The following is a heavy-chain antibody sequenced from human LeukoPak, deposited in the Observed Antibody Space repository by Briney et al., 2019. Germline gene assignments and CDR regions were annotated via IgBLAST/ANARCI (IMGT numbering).Heavy chain of an antibody. V-gene: IGHV4-61*02. J-gene: IGHJ3*02. Sequence: PSETLSLTCTVSGGSISSGSYYWSWIRQPAGKGLEWIGRIYTSGSTNYNPSLKSRVTISVDTSKNQFSLKLSSVTAADTAVYYCARKSITIFLGAGAEAFDIWGQGTMVTVSS. CDR3: ARKSITIFLGAGAEAFDI. CDR1: GGSISSGSYY. CDR2: IYTSGST. D-gene: IGHD3-9*01.